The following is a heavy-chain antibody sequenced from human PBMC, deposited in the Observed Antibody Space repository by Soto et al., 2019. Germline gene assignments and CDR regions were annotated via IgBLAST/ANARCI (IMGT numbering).Heavy chain of an antibody. CDR2: VWYDGNNK. CDR1: GFTFSTYG. CDR3: ARAGGSFLYYFDY. D-gene: IGHD3-3*01. Sequence: GGSLRLSCAASGFTFSTYGMHWVRQAPGKGLEWLAVVWYDGNNKYYADSVKGRFTISRDNSKNTLYLQMNSLRAEDTAVYYCARAGGSFLYYFDYWGQGTVVTVSS. J-gene: IGHJ4*02. V-gene: IGHV3-33*01.